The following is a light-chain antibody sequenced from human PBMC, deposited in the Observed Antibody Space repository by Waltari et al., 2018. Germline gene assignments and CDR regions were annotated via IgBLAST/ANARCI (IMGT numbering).Light chain of an antibody. Sequence: DIVMTQSPDSLAVSLGGRATINCKSSRSVLDTSKNKNFLAWYQLKPGQSPKLLIYCASTRQSGVPDRFSASVSGTDFTLTISSLQAEDVASYSCQQYYAAPYTFGQGTKVEIK. CDR3: QQYYAAPYT. V-gene: IGKV4-1*01. CDR1: RSVLDTSKNKNF. CDR2: CAS. J-gene: IGKJ2*01.